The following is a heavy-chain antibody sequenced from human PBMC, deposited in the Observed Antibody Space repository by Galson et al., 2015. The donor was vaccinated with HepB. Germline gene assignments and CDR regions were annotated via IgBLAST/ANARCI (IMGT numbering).Heavy chain of an antibody. J-gene: IGHJ4*02. CDR3: ARPVWHSGSYYEIDY. V-gene: IGHV5-51*01. CDR2: IYPGDSDT. D-gene: IGHD1-26*01. CDR1: GYSFTSYW. Sequence: QSGAEVKKPGESLKISCKGSGYSFTSYWIGWVRQMPGKGLEWMGIIYPGDSDTRYSPSFQGQVTISADKSISTAYLQWSSLKASDTAMYHCARPVWHSGSYYEIDYWGQGTLVTVTS.